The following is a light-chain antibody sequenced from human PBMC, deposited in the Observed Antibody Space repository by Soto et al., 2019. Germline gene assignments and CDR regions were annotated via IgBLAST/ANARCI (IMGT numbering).Light chain of an antibody. J-gene: IGKJ5*01. CDR1: QTVIHNY. V-gene: IGKV3-20*01. Sequence: TQSPSTLSGSVGDRVTITCRASQTVIHNYLAWHQQKPGQTPRLLVYGASNRATGIPDRFSGSGSGTDFTLTISRLEPEDFAVYYCQQHGSSPITFGQGTRLEIK. CDR3: QQHGSSPIT. CDR2: GAS.